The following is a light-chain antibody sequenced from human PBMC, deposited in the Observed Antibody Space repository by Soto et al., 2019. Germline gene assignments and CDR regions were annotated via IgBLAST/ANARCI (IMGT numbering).Light chain of an antibody. V-gene: IGKV3-20*01. CDR2: AAS. CDR1: QTVSSNY. J-gene: IGKJ1*01. Sequence: EIVLTQSPGTLSLSPGERATLSCRASQTVSSNYLAWYQQKPGQAPRLLIYAASTKATGIPDRFSGSGSGTDFTLSISRLEPEDFAVYYFQLYGTSPKPFGQGTKVDI. CDR3: QLYGTSPKP.